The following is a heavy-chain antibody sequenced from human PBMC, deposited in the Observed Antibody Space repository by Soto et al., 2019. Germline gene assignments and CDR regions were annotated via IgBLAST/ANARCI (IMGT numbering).Heavy chain of an antibody. Sequence: QVQLVQSGAEVKKPGSSVKVSCKASGGTFSSYTISWVRQAPGQGLEWMGRIIPILGIANYAQKFQGRVTITEDKSTNQAYMDLGSLRSEGTAVYYCARYVNDYYDSCGRQRYWGQGNLVTVSS. D-gene: IGHD3-22*01. V-gene: IGHV1-69*02. CDR2: IIPILGIA. CDR1: GGTFSSYT. J-gene: IGHJ4*02. CDR3: ARYVNDYYDSCGRQRY.